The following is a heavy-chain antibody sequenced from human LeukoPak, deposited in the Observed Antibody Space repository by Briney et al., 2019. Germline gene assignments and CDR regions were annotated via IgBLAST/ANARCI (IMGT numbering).Heavy chain of an antibody. D-gene: IGHD2-2*01. V-gene: IGHV3-66*01. CDR2: IYSGGNT. J-gene: IGHJ4*02. CDR1: GFTVSSNY. Sequence: PGGSLRLSCAASGFTVSSNYMSWVRQAPGRGLEWVSVIYSGGNTYYADSVKGRFTISGDNSKNTLYLQMNGLRAEDTAVYYCARDPGYCDNTSCYAANFDYWGQGTLVTVSS. CDR3: ARDPGYCDNTSCYAANFDY.